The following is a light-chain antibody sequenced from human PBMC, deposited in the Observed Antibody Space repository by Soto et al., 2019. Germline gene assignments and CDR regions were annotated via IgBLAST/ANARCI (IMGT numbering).Light chain of an antibody. CDR2: EVS. J-gene: IGLJ2*01. Sequence: QSALTQPASVSGSPGQSITISCTGTSSDVGGYNYVSWYQQHPGKAPKLMIYEVSNRPSGVSNRFSGSKSGNTASLTISGLQAEYEADYYCSSYTTSSTLAIFGGGTKVTVL. CDR1: SSDVGGYNY. CDR3: SSYTTSSTLAI. V-gene: IGLV2-14*01.